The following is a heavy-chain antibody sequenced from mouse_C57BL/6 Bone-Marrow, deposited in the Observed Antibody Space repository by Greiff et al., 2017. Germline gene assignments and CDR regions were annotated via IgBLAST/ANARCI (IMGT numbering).Heavy chain of an antibody. Sequence: QVQLQQPGTELVKPGASVKLSCTASGYTFTSYWMHWVKQRPGQGLEWIGKINPSNGGTNYNEKFKSKATLTVDKSSNTAYLQLRSLTSEDSAVYYCARASRITTVVEYWGQGTTLT. CDR1: GYTFTSYW. CDR2: INPSNGGT. J-gene: IGHJ2*01. D-gene: IGHD1-1*01. CDR3: ARASRITTVVEY. V-gene: IGHV1-53*01.